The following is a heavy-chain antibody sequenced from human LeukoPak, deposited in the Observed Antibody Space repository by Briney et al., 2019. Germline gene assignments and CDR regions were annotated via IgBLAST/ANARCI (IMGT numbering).Heavy chain of an antibody. CDR2: ITSSSSYT. D-gene: IGHD2-2*01. CDR1: GFIFSDYY. J-gene: IGHJ1*01. CDR3: AREPSGGYCSSSSCSRYFQH. Sequence: PGGSLRLSCAASGFIFSDYYMSWIRQAPGKGLEWVSYITSSSSYTNYADSVKGRFTISRDNAKNSLYLQMNSLRAEDTAVYYCAREPSGGYCSSSSCSRYFQHWGQGTLVTVSS. V-gene: IGHV3-11*05.